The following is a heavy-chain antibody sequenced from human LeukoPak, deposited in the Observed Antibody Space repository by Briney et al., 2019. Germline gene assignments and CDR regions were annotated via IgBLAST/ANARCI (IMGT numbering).Heavy chain of an antibody. J-gene: IGHJ5*02. CDR2: IYGDGTI. Sequence: SETLSLTCTVSAGSISKQYCTWVRQSAGKRLEWIGRIYGDGTITYNPSLRSRVTMSLDTSKNQFSLRLTSVTAADTAMYYCTRDSGTTGEVKFDPWGQGTLVTVSS. D-gene: IGHD3-10*01. V-gene: IGHV4-4*07. CDR1: AGSISKQY. CDR3: TRDSGTTGEVKFDP.